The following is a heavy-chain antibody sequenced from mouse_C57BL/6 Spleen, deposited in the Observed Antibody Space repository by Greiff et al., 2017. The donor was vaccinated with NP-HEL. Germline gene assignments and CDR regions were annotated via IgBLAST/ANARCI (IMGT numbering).Heavy chain of an antibody. CDR2: IDPENGDT. CDR1: GFNIKDDY. Sequence: EVQLQQSGAELVRPGASVKLSCTASGFNIKDDYMHWVKQRPEQGLEWIGWIDPENGDTEYASKFQGKATITADTSSNTAYLQLSSLTSEDTAVYYCTTHYGNLYWGQGTTLTVSS. CDR3: TTHYGNLY. V-gene: IGHV14-4*01. J-gene: IGHJ2*01. D-gene: IGHD2-1*01.